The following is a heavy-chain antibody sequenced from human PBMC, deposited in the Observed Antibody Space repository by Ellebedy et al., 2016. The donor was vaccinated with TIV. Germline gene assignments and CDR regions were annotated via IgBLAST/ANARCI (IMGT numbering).Heavy chain of an antibody. J-gene: IGHJ4*02. CDR2: ISAYNGNT. CDR3: ARGDSSGWYDGYYFDY. D-gene: IGHD6-19*01. Sequence: AASVKVSCKASGYTFTSYGISWVRQAPGQGLEWMGWISAYNGNTNYAQKLQGRVTMTTDTSTSTAYMELRSLRSDDTAVYYCARGDSSGWYDGYYFDYWGQGTLVTVSS. V-gene: IGHV1-18*01. CDR1: GYTFTSYG.